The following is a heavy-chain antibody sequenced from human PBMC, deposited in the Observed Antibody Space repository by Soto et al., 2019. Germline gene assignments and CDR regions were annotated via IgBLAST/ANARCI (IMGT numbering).Heavy chain of an antibody. CDR2: IYWDDDK. CDR3: AHGSGWLSDY. J-gene: IGHJ4*02. CDR1: GFSLSSTAVG. Sequence: QITLRESGPTLVKPTQTLTLTCNFSGFSLSSTAVGVNSIPQPPGKAPEWLALIYWDDDKRYNPSLKSRLTITKDTSKTQVVLTMTNMDPVDTATYYCAHGSGWLSDYWGQGTLVSVSS. D-gene: IGHD6-13*01. V-gene: IGHV2-5*02.